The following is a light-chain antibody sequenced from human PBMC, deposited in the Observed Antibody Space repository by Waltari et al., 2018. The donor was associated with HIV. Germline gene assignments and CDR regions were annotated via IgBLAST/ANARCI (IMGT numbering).Light chain of an antibody. J-gene: IGLJ1*01. CDR3: SSYTSSSTLYV. CDR2: DVS. CDR1: SSAVGGYNY. Sequence: QSALTQPASVSGSPGQSITISCTGTSSAVGGYNYVSWYQQHPGKAPKLMIYDVSNRPSGVSNRFSGSKSGNTASLTISGIQAEDEADYYCSSYTSSSTLYVFGTGTKVTVL. V-gene: IGLV2-14*01.